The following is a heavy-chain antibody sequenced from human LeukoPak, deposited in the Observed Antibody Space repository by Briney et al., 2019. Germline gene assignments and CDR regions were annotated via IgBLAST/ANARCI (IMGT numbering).Heavy chain of an antibody. CDR1: GFTFSSYS. Sequence: GGSLRLSYAASGFTFSSYSMNWVRQAPGKGLEWVSSISSSSSYIYYADSVKGRFTISRDNAKNSLYLQMNSLRAEDTAVYYCARRGIAARTFDYWGQGTLVTVSS. J-gene: IGHJ4*02. CDR3: ARRGIAARTFDY. CDR2: ISSSSSYI. D-gene: IGHD6-6*01. V-gene: IGHV3-21*01.